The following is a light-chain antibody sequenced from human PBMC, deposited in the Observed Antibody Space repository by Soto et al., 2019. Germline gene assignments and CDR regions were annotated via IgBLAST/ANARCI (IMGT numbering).Light chain of an antibody. CDR1: QSVGTS. CDR2: GAS. J-gene: IGKJ5*01. Sequence: EVVMTQSPGTVSVSPGERATLSCRASQSVGTSLAWYQQKPGQAPRLLIYGASTRATGVPARFGGRGSGTEFTFTISSLQSEDFAVYYCQQYYNWPPITFGQGTRLEIK. CDR3: QQYYNWPPIT. V-gene: IGKV3-15*01.